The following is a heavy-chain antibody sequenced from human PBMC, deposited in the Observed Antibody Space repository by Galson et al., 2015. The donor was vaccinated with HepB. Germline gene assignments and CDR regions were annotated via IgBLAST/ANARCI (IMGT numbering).Heavy chain of an antibody. CDR2: ISSSGSTI. CDR1: GFTFSDYY. CDR3: ARTRSSSWDAFDI. D-gene: IGHD6-13*01. V-gene: IGHV3-11*01. J-gene: IGHJ3*02. Sequence: SLRLSCAASGFTFSDYYMSWIRQAPGKGLEWVSYISSSGSTIYYADSVKGRFTISRDNAKNSLYLQMNSLRAEDTAVYYCARTRSSSWDAFDIWGQGTMVTVSS.